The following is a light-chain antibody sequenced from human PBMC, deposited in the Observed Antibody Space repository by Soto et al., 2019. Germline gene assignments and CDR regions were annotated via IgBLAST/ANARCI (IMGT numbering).Light chain of an antibody. Sequence: DIQMTQSPSSLSASVGDTVTITCRASQGIIDYLAWYQQRPGKVPKLLIYAASTLQTGVPSRFSGNGAWTDCALTISRLQPEDVATYSCPKYDSPPHTFGQGNRVEIK. V-gene: IGKV1-27*01. CDR2: AAS. J-gene: IGKJ1*01. CDR3: PKYDSPPHT. CDR1: QGIIDY.